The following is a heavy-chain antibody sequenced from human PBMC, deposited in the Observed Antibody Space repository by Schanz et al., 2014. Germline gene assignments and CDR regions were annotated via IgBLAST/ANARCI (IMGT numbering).Heavy chain of an antibody. J-gene: IGHJ2*01. Sequence: VQLVESGGGLVQPGGSLRLSCAASGFPFSSHGMHWVRQAPAKGLEWVAVVGDTGTTKFYADSVKGRLTVSRDNSENTVYLELHSLRSEDTDLYYCAREAKWGQWYFDLWGRGSLVTVSS. CDR2: VGDTGTTK. CDR3: AREAKWGQWYFDL. V-gene: IGHV3-30*03. D-gene: IGHD1-26*01. CDR1: GFPFSSHG.